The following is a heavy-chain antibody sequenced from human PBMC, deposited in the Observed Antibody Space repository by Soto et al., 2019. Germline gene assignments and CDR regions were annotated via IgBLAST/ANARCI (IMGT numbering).Heavy chain of an antibody. Sequence: QVQLVQSGAAVKKPGSSVKVSCKASGGIFSTYAISWLRQAPGQGLEWMGGIIPIFGTPNYAQRFQGRVTITADASTSKAYMELSRLRSEDTAVYYCARDRDDYGSGNYYNRIDFWGQGTLVTVSS. CDR3: ARDRDDYGSGNYYNRIDF. V-gene: IGHV1-69*01. J-gene: IGHJ4*02. D-gene: IGHD3-10*01. CDR1: GGIFSTYA. CDR2: IIPIFGTP.